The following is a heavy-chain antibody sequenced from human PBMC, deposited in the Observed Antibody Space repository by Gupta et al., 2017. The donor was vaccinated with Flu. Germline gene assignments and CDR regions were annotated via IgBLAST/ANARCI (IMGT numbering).Heavy chain of an antibody. J-gene: IGHJ4*02. Sequence: IDSDGSNTHYADSVKGRFTISRDNAKNTLYLQMHSLRAADTAVYYCARASGEWELLDYWGQGALVSVSS. CDR3: ARASGEWELLDY. CDR2: IDSDGSNT. V-gene: IGHV3-74*01. D-gene: IGHD1-26*01.